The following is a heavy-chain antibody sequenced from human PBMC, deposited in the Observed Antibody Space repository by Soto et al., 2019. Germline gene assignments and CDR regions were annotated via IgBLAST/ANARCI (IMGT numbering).Heavy chain of an antibody. CDR2: IIPIFGTA. J-gene: IGHJ6*02. Sequence: QVQLVQSGAEVKKPGSSVKVSCKASGGTFSSYAISWVRQAPGQGLEWMGGIIPIFGTANYAQKFQGRVTITADESKSTAYMELSSLRSEDTAVYYCARDPVVVAATPHYYYGMDVWGQGTTVTVSS. CDR3: ARDPVVVAATPHYYYGMDV. V-gene: IGHV1-69*01. D-gene: IGHD2-15*01. CDR1: GGTFSSYA.